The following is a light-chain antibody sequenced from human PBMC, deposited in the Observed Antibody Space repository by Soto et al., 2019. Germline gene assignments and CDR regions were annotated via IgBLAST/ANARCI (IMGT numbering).Light chain of an antibody. V-gene: IGKV3-15*01. CDR2: DAS. J-gene: IGKJ5*01. CDR1: QSVSSSY. CDR3: QQYHNWPIT. Sequence: EIVLTPSPGTLSLSPGERATLSCRASQSVSSSYLAWYQQKPGQAPRILMYDASTRATGISARFSGSGSGTEFTLTISSLQSEDFAVYYCQQYHNWPITFGQGTRREIK.